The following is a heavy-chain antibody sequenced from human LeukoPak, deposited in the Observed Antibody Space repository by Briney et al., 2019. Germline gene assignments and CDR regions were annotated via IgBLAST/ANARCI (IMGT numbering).Heavy chain of an antibody. CDR3: AKGLNSGSHQTDY. CDR2: ISHDGIPQ. D-gene: IGHD1-26*01. CDR1: GFTFSGYS. J-gene: IGHJ4*02. V-gene: IGHV3-30*18. Sequence: GGALRLSCAASGFTFSGYSLHWVRQAPGKGVERVALISHDGIPQYYADSLNRPFSISRHNSKNPLYLQMNSLRAEDTAVYYCAKGLNSGSHQTDYWGQGTLVTVSS.